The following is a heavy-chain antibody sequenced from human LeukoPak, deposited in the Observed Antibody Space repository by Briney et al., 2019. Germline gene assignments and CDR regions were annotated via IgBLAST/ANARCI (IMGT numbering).Heavy chain of an antibody. J-gene: IGHJ4*02. D-gene: IGHD1-26*01. CDR3: ARGIVGAEDY. V-gene: IGHV4-31*03. CDR2: TYYSGST. Sequence: PSETLSLTCTVSGGSISSGGYYWSWIRQHPGTGLEWIGYTYYSGSTYYNPSLKSRVTISVDTSKNQFSLKLSSVTAADTAVYYCARGIVGAEDYWGQGTLVTVSS. CDR1: GGSISSGGYY.